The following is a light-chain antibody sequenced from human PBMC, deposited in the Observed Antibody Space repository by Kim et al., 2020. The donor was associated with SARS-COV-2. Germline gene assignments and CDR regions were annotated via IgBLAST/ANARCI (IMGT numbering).Light chain of an antibody. CDR2: AAS. J-gene: IGKJ5*01. Sequence: AIRITQSPSSLSASTGDRVTITCRASQGISSYLAWYQQKPGKAPKLLIYAASTLQSGVPSRFSGSGSGTDFTLTISCLQSEDFATYYCHQYYSYPPITVGQRTRLEIK. CDR1: QGISSY. V-gene: IGKV1-8*01. CDR3: HQYYSYPPIT.